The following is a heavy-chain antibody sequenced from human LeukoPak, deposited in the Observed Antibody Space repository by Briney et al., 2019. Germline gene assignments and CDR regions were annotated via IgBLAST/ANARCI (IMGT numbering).Heavy chain of an antibody. V-gene: IGHV1-2*02. Sequence: ASVKVSCKASGYTFTGYYMHRVRQAPGQGLEWMGWINPNSGGTNYAQKFQGRVTMTRDTSISTAYMELSRLRSDDTAVYYCARDRSPMGSSSPLDYWGQGTLVTVSS. J-gene: IGHJ4*02. CDR1: GYTFTGYY. D-gene: IGHD6-6*01. CDR2: INPNSGGT. CDR3: ARDRSPMGSSSPLDY.